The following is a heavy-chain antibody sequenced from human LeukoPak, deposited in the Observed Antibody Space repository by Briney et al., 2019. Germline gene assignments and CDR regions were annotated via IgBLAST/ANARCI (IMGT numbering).Heavy chain of an antibody. D-gene: IGHD4-17*01. CDR2: IYSGGST. CDR1: GFTVSGYY. Sequence: SGGSLILSCAASGFTVSGYYMSWVRQAPGKGLEWVSVIYSGGSTDYADSVKGRFTISRDNSKNTVFLQMNSLRAEDTAVYYCARVEGYGDYPYYFDYWGQGTLVTVSS. CDR3: ARVEGYGDYPYYFDY. V-gene: IGHV3-66*01. J-gene: IGHJ4*02.